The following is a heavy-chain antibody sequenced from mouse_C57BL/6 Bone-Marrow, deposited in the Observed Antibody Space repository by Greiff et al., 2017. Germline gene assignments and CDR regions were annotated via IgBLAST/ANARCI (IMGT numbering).Heavy chain of an antibody. CDR1: GYTFTDYY. Sequence: EVQLQQSGPELVKPGASVKMSCKASGYTFTDYYMHWVKQSHGKSLEWIGYIYPNNGGNGYNQKFKGKDTLTVDKSSSTAYMALRSLTSEDSAVYYCARTDYGSPWFAYWGQGTLVTVSA. D-gene: IGHD1-1*01. J-gene: IGHJ3*01. CDR2: IYPNNGGN. V-gene: IGHV1-34*01. CDR3: ARTDYGSPWFAY.